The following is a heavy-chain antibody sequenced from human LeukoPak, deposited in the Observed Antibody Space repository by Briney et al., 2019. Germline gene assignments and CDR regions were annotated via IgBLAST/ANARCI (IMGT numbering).Heavy chain of an antibody. D-gene: IGHD3-16*01. V-gene: IGHV5-51*01. CDR3: ARHGNWGPLDL. CDR2: IYNGDPDI. CDR1: GYTFTNYW. J-gene: IGHJ5*02. Sequence: GESLKISCKGSGYTFTNYWSAWVRQRPGKGLEWMGMIYNGDPDIRYSPSFQGQVTFSVDKSISTAYLQWSSLEASDTAIYYCARHGNWGPLDLWGQGTLVTVSS.